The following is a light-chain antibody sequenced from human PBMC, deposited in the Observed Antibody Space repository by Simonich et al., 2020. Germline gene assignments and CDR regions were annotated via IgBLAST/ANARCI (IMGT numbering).Light chain of an antibody. CDR3: LLYYGGAWV. J-gene: IGLJ3*02. CDR1: TGAVTSGYY. Sequence: QTVVTQEPSLTVSPGVTVTLTCASSTGAVTSGYYPNWFQQKPVQAPRALIYSTSTKHSGTPARFSGSLLGGKAALTRSGAQPEDEAEYYCLLYYGGAWVFGGGTKLTVL. CDR2: STS. V-gene: IGLV7-43*01.